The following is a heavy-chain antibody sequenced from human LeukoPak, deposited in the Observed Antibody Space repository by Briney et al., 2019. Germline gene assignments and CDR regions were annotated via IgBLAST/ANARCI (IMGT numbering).Heavy chain of an antibody. J-gene: IGHJ4*02. CDR2: ISYDGSNK. CDR3: ARDLFSLDQQLVGDY. D-gene: IGHD6-13*01. Sequence: GGSLRLSCAASGFTFSSYAMHWVRQAPGKGLEWVAVISYDGSNKYYADSVKGRFTISRGNSKNTLYLQMNSLRAEDTAVYYCARDLFSLDQQLVGDYWGRGTLVTVSS. V-gene: IGHV3-30-3*01. CDR1: GFTFSSYA.